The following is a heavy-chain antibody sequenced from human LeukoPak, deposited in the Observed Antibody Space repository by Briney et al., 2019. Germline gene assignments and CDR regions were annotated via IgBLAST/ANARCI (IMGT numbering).Heavy chain of an antibody. CDR1: GYTFTSYD. J-gene: IGHJ4*02. D-gene: IGHD5-12*01. CDR2: MSPDGGYT. V-gene: IGHV1-8*01. CDR3: EIYTGYDSF. Sequence: GASVKVSCKASGYTFTSYDITWVRQATGQGLEWMGRMSPDGGYTGYAQTFQGRVTLTRNTSVSTAFMELSSLRSEDTAVYYCEIYTGYDSFWGQGTLVTVSS.